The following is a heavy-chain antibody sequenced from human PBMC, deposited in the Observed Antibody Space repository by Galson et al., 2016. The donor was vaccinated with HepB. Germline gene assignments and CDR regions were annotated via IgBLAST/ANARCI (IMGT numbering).Heavy chain of an antibody. V-gene: IGHV1-18*01. CDR3: VKDSLPHLLLPDPGGDY. CDR1: GYTFTTYG. J-gene: IGHJ4*02. Sequence: SVKVSCKASGYTFTTYGISWVRQAPGQGLEWMGWISVYNGNTNYAQKVQDRVTMSTDTSTSTAYMELRRLRSDDTAVYYCVKDSLPHLLLPDPGGDYWGQGTLVTVSS. CDR2: ISVYNGNT. D-gene: IGHD3-22*01.